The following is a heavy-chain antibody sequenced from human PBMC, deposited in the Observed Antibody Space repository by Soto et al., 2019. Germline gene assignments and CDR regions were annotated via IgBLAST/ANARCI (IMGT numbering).Heavy chain of an antibody. CDR3: ARTYYYDSSGPDLYGMDV. Sequence: GPTLVNPTQTLTLTCTFSGFSLSTSGMCVSWIRQPQGKALEWLALIDRDDDKYYRTSRNXRLTSSKDTSKTQVVLTMTNIDXGDTDTSDCARTYYYDSSGPDLYGMDVWGQGTKVTLPS. CDR1: GFSLSTSGMC. J-gene: IGHJ6*02. D-gene: IGHD3-22*01. CDR2: IDRDDDK. V-gene: IGHV2-70*01.